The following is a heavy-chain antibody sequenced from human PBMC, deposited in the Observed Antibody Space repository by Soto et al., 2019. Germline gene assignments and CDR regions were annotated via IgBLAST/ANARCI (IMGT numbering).Heavy chain of an antibody. V-gene: IGHV1-18*01. Sequence: GASVKVSCKASGYTFTSYGISWVRQAPGQGLEWMGWISAYNGNTNYAQKLQGRVTMTTDTSTSTAYMELRSLRSDDTAVYYCARSSRLYYDYYYMDVWGKGTTVTAP. CDR3: ARSSRLYYDYYYMDV. D-gene: IGHD2-2*01. J-gene: IGHJ6*03. CDR1: GYTFTSYG. CDR2: ISAYNGNT.